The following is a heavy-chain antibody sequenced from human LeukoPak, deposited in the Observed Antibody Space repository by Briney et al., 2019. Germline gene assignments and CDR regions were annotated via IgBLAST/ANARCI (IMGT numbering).Heavy chain of an antibody. V-gene: IGHV3-48*03. D-gene: IGHD6-13*01. CDR3: ARDGRSTWYGVGYFDY. Sequence: GGSLRLSCAASGFTFSSYDMNWVRQAPGKGLEWISYVSSSGSTIYYADSVKGRFTISRENAKNSLYLQMNSLRAEDTAVYYCARDGRSTWYGVGYFDYWGQGTLVTVSS. CDR2: VSSSGSTI. J-gene: IGHJ4*02. CDR1: GFTFSSYD.